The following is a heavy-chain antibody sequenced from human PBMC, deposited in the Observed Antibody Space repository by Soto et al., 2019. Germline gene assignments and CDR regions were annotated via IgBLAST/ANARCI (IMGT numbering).Heavy chain of an antibody. Sequence: QVQLVESGGGVVQPGRSLRLSCAASGFTFSSYGMHWVRQAPGKGLEWVGVIWYDGSNKYYADSVKGRFTISRDNSKNTLYLQMNSLRAEDTAVYYCARGGSAYYYDSADAFDIWGQGTMVTVSS. CDR2: IWYDGSNK. CDR1: GFTFSSYG. D-gene: IGHD3-22*01. CDR3: ARGGSAYYYDSADAFDI. V-gene: IGHV3-33*01. J-gene: IGHJ3*02.